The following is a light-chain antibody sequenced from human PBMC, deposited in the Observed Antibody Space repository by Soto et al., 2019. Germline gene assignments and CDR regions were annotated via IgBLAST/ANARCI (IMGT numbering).Light chain of an antibody. J-gene: IGKJ4*01. CDR3: HHRSDWPPRLT. Sequence: EIVLTQSPATLSLSPGERATLSCGASRSVSSYLAWYQQKPGQAPRLLIYDASYRATGIPARFSGSGSGTEYTLTISSLVPEDFAVYYCHHRSDWPPRLTFGGGTKVEIK. CDR2: DAS. CDR1: RSVSSY. V-gene: IGKV3-11*01.